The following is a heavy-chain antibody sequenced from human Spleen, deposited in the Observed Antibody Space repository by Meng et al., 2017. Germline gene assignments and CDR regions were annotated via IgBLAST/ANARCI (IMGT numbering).Heavy chain of an antibody. V-gene: IGHV3-23*01. CDR2: ISNNGDT. CDR1: GFTFTSYG. D-gene: IGHD2-21*02. Sequence: GESLKISCRTSGFTFTSYGMGWVRQAPGKGLEWVATISNNGDTHYADSMTGRFIISRDDSRNTLYLHVSSLRAEDTALYYCARAISGADAAWGQGTLVTVSS. CDR3: ARAISGADAA. J-gene: IGHJ5*02.